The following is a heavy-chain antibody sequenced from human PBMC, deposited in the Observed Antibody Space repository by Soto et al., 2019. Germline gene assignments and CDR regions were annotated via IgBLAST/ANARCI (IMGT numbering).Heavy chain of an antibody. V-gene: IGHV3-53*01. CDR2: IYSGGST. D-gene: IGHD3-10*01. CDR3: AREPIWFGESSYYYGMDV. J-gene: IGHJ6*02. Sequence: GGSLRLSWAASGFTGSSHYMSWVRQAPGKGLEWVSVIYSGGSTYYADSVKGRFTISRDNSKNTLYLQMNSLRAEDTAVYYCAREPIWFGESSYYYGMDVWGQGTTLTVSS. CDR1: GFTGSSHY.